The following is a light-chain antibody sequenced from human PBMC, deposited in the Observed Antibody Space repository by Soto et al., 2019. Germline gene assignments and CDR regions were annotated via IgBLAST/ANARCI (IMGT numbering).Light chain of an antibody. J-gene: IGKJ4*01. CDR1: PSVRSTY. V-gene: IGKV3-15*01. Sequence: IVMTLSPVTLSVSPGARATLPCRASPSVRSTYLAWYQQKPGQAPRLLIFGVSNRAAGIPARFSGSGSGTEFTLTISSLLSEDFAVYYCQQYGDWPLTFGGGTKVDIK. CDR2: GVS. CDR3: QQYGDWPLT.